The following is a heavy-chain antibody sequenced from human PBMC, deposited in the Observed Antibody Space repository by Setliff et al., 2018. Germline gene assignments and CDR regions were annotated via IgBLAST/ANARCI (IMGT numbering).Heavy chain of an antibody. V-gene: IGHV3-23*01. J-gene: IGHJ6*03. D-gene: IGHD5-18*01. Sequence: PGGSLRLSCAASGFTFSSYAMSWVRQAPGKGLEWVSAISGSGVTTYYRDSVKGRFTISRDNSKNTLYLQMNSLRAEDTAVYYCARVGTAMIIYYYCNMDVWGEGTTVTVSS. CDR2: ISGSGVTT. CDR3: ARVGTAMIIYYYCNMDV. CDR1: GFTFSSYA.